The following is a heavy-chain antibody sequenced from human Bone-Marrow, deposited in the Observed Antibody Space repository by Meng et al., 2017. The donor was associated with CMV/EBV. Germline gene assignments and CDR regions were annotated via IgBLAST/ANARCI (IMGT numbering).Heavy chain of an antibody. CDR1: GFTFSSYA. CDR2: IKQDGSEK. CDR3: ARDCSSTSCYLDFDY. Sequence: GESLKISCTASGFTFSSYALSWVRQAPGKGLEWVANIKQDGSEKYYVDSVKGRFTISRDNAKNTLYLQMNSLRAEDTAVYYCARDCSSTSCYLDFDYWGQGTLVTVSS. J-gene: IGHJ4*02. D-gene: IGHD2-2*01. V-gene: IGHV3-7*01.